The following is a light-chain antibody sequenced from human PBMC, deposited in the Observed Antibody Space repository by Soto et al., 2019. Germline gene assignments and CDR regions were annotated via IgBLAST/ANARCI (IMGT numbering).Light chain of an antibody. CDR1: QSVSSNY. J-gene: IGKJ3*01. CDR2: GAS. CDR3: QQYGSSPFT. V-gene: IGKV3-20*01. Sequence: EIVLTQSPGTLALSPGERATLSCRASQSVSSNYLTWYQQKPGQAPRLLIHGASSMATGIPDRFSGSGSGTGFTLTISSLEPEDFAVYYCQQYGSSPFTFGPGTKVDIK.